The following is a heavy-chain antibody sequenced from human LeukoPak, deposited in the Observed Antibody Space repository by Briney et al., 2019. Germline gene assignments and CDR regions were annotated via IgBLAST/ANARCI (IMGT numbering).Heavy chain of an antibody. CDR1: GFTFSSYG. CDR3: AKDAGFGIVGANPFDY. Sequence: PGGSLRLSCAASGFTFSSYGMHWVRQAPGKGLEWVAFIRYDGSNKYYADSVKGRFTISRDNSKNTLYLQMNSPRAEDTAVYYCAKDAGFGIVGANPFDYWGQGTLVTVSS. D-gene: IGHD1-26*01. V-gene: IGHV3-30*02. CDR2: IRYDGSNK. J-gene: IGHJ4*02.